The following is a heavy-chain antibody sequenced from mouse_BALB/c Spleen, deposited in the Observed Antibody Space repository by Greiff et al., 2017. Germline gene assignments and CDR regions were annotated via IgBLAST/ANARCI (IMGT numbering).Heavy chain of an antibody. V-gene: IGHV2-9*02. CDR3: ARDLEELLRLRNAMDY. CDR1: GFSLTSYG. D-gene: IGHD1-2*01. Sequence: QVQLKESGPGLVAPSQSLSITCTVSGFSLTSYGVHWVRQPPGKGLEWLGVIWAGGSTNYNSALMSRLSISKDNSKSQVFLKMNSLQTDDTAMYYCARDLEELLRLRNAMDYWGQGTSVTVSS. J-gene: IGHJ4*01. CDR2: IWAGGST.